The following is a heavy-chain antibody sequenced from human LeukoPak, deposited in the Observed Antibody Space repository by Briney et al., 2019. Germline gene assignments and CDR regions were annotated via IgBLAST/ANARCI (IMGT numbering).Heavy chain of an antibody. CDR1: GGSIITNNW. Sequence: PSETLSLTCAVSGGSIITNNWWTWVRQPPGKGLEWIGEIFHSGSINYNPSLKSRVTISIDKSKNQFSLKLSSVTAADTAVYYCVREVAHTFRWFDPGGQGTLVTVSS. V-gene: IGHV4-4*02. J-gene: IGHJ5*02. D-gene: IGHD5-12*01. CDR3: VREVAHTFRWFDP. CDR2: IFHSGSI.